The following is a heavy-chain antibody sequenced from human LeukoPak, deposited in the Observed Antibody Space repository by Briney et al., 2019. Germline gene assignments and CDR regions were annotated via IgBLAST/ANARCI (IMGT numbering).Heavy chain of an antibody. CDR1: GFTFSSYA. V-gene: IGHV3-30-3*01. CDR2: ISYDGSNK. Sequence: GRSLRLSCAASGFTFSSYAMHWVRQAPGKGLEWVAVISYDGSNKYYADSVKGRFTISRDNSKNTLYLQMNSLRAEDTAVYYCARDPMVRGVIWKSGFDYWGQGTLVTVSS. J-gene: IGHJ4*02. D-gene: IGHD3-10*01. CDR3: ARDPMVRGVIWKSGFDY.